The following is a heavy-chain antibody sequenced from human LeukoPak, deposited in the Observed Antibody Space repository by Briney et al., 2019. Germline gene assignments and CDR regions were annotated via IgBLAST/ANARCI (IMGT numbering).Heavy chain of an antibody. CDR1: GFTFSSYS. Sequence: GGSLRLSCAASGFTFSSYSMNWVRQAPGKGLEWVSSISSSSSSYIYYADSVKGRFTISRDNAKNSLYLQMNSLRAEDTAVYYCARYKEAAAGPSYGMDVWGQGTTVTVSS. CDR2: ISSSSSSYI. D-gene: IGHD6-13*01. J-gene: IGHJ6*02. V-gene: IGHV3-21*01. CDR3: ARYKEAAAGPSYGMDV.